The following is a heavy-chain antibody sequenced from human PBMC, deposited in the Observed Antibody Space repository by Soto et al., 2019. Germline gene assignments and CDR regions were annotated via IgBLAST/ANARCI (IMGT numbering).Heavy chain of an antibody. J-gene: IGHJ5*02. Sequence: PGGSLRLSCAASGFTFSSYAMSWVRQAPGKGLEWVSAISGSGGSTYYADSAKGRFTISRDNSKNTLYLQMNSLRAEDTAVYYCAKDRSGAAAKYNWFDPWGQGTLVTVSS. CDR1: GFTFSSYA. D-gene: IGHD6-13*01. CDR2: ISGSGGST. CDR3: AKDRSGAAAKYNWFDP. V-gene: IGHV3-23*01.